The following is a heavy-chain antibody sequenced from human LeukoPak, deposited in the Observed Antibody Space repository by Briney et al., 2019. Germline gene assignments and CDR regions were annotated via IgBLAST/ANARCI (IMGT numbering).Heavy chain of an antibody. CDR1: GFTFSSYW. V-gene: IGHV3-74*01. D-gene: IGHD4-23*01. CDR2: INSDGSST. CDR3: AREAYGGNGVDY. Sequence: GGSLRLSCAASGFTFSSYWMHWVRQAPGKGLVWVSRINSDGSSTSYADSEKGRFTISRDNAKNTLYLQMNSLRAEDTAVYYCAREAYGGNGVDYWGQGTLVTVSP. J-gene: IGHJ4*02.